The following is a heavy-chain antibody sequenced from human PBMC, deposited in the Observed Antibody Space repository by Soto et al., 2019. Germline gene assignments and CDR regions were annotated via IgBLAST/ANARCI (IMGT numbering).Heavy chain of an antibody. J-gene: IGHJ4*02. CDR1: GGSFSGYY. D-gene: IGHD3-3*01. CDR3: ARAFGWSGTTGPFDY. V-gene: IGHV4-34*01. Sequence: QVQLQQWGAGLLKPSETLSLTCAVYGGSFSGYYWSWIRQPPGKGLEWIGEINHSGSTNYNPSLKSRVTISVDTSKNQCSLKLSSVTAADTAVYYCARAFGWSGTTGPFDYWGQGTLVTVSS. CDR2: INHSGST.